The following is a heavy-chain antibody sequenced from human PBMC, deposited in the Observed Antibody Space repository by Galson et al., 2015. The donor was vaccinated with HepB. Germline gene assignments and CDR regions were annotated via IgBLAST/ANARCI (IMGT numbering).Heavy chain of an antibody. Sequence: SLRLSCAASGFIFTDYGMHWVRQAPGKGLEWVAVISHDGSNKSYGDSVRGRFTISRDNSKNTVYLQMNSLRAEDTAVYYCAKQGSVITIDFDYWGQGTLVTVSS. J-gene: IGHJ4*02. D-gene: IGHD4-17*01. CDR3: AKQGSVITIDFDY. CDR2: ISHDGSNK. CDR1: GFIFTDYG. V-gene: IGHV3-30*18.